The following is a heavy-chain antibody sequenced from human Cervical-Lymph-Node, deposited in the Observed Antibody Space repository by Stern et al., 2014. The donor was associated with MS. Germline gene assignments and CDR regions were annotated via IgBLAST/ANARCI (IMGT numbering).Heavy chain of an antibody. J-gene: IGHJ6*02. V-gene: IGHV1-8*01. CDR2: MNPNSGNT. Sequence: VQLVQSGAEVKKPGASVKVSCKASGSTFTSYDINWVRPATGQGLEWMGWMNPNSGNTGYAQKFQGRVTMTRNTSISTAYMELSSLRSEDTAVYYCARGTPRGYDFWSGYYPPYGMDVWGQGTTVTVSS. CDR1: GSTFTSYD. D-gene: IGHD3-3*01. CDR3: ARGTPRGYDFWSGYYPPYGMDV.